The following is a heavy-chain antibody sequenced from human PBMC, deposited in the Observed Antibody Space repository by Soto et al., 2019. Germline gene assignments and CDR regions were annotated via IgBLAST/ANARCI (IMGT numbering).Heavy chain of an antibody. Sequence: QVQLVQSGAEVKKPGASVKVSCKASGYTFTSYDINWVRQATGQGLVWMGWMNPNSGNTGYAQKFQGRVTMTRNTSISRAYIELCSLRSEDTAVYYCARRPGYSSSWYYYYYYMDVWGKGTTVTVS. CDR2: MNPNSGNT. D-gene: IGHD6-13*01. J-gene: IGHJ6*03. CDR1: GYTFTSYD. CDR3: ARRPGYSSSWYYYYYYMDV. V-gene: IGHV1-8*01.